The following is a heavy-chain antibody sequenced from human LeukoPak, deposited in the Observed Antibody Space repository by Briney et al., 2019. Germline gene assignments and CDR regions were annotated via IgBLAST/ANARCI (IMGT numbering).Heavy chain of an antibody. J-gene: IGHJ5*02. V-gene: IGHV4-4*07. CDR3: ARDSGTTGEVKFDP. D-gene: IGHD3-10*01. CDR2: IYGSGST. Sequence: KPSETLSLTCTVSGGSISRYYWSWIRQPAGKGLEWIGRIYGSGSTTYNPSLKSRVRLSVDTSKNQFSLKLNSVTAADTAIYFRARDSGTTGEVKFDPWGQGTLVTVSS. CDR1: GGSISRYY.